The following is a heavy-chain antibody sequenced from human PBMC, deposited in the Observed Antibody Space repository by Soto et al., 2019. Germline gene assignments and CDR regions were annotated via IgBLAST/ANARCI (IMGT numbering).Heavy chain of an antibody. CDR1: GGTFSSYA. CDR2: IIPIFGTA. J-gene: IGHJ5*02. D-gene: IGHD1-7*01. V-gene: IGHV1-69*12. CDR3: AIYGRPPGITGTTWFDP. Sequence: QVQLVQSGAEVKKPGSSVKVSCKASGGTFSSYAISWVRQAPGQGLEWMGGIIPIFGTANYAQKFQGRVTISEDESTSTAYMELSSLRSEDTAVYYCAIYGRPPGITGTTWFDPWGQGTLVTVSS.